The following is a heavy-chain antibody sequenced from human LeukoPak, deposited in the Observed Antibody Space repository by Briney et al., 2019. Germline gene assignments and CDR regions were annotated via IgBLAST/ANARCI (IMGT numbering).Heavy chain of an antibody. CDR2: IVVGSGNT. Sequence: LRASVKVSCKASGFTFTSSAMQWVRQARGQRLEWIGWIVVGSGNTNYAQKFQERVTITRDMSTSTAYMELSSLRSEDTAVYYCAADPKWELFALNYWGQGTLVTVSS. V-gene: IGHV1-58*02. J-gene: IGHJ4*02. CDR1: GFTFTSSA. D-gene: IGHD1-26*01. CDR3: AADPKWELFALNY.